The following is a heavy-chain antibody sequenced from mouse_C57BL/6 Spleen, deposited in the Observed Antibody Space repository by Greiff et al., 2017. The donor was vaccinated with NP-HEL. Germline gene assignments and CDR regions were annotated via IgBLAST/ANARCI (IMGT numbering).Heavy chain of an antibody. CDR1: GFTFSSYA. CDR2: ISDGGSYT. D-gene: IGHD3-3*01. CDR3: ASERGLNFDY. Sequence: DVQLVESGGGLVKPGGSLKLSCAASGFTFSSYAMSWVRQTPEKRLEWVATISDGGSYTYYPDNVKGRFTIYGNNAKTNLYLHMSHLKSEDIAMYYCASERGLNFDYWGQGTALTVSS. V-gene: IGHV5-4*01. J-gene: IGHJ2*01.